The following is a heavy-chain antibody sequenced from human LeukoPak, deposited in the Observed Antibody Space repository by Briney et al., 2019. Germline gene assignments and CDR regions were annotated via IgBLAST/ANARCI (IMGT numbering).Heavy chain of an antibody. V-gene: IGHV1-18*01. J-gene: IGHJ4*02. D-gene: IGHD5-24*01. CDR1: GYTFTNYG. CDR3: ARVGPHRKMATTRYHFDY. CDR2: ISGYNGNT. Sequence: ASVKVSCKASGYTFTNYGISWVRQAPGQGLEWMGWISGYNGNTKYAQKLQGRVTMATDTSTSTAYMELRSLRSDDTAVYYCARVGPHRKMATTRYHFDYWGQGTLVTVSS.